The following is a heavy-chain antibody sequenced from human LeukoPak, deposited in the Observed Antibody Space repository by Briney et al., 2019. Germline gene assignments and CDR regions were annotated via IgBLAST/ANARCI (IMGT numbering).Heavy chain of an antibody. CDR2: INSDGSST. V-gene: IGHV3-74*01. CDR1: GFTFGYYS. J-gene: IGHJ6*03. Sequence: PGGSPRLSCAASGFTFGYYSMSWVRQAPGKGLVWVSRINSDGSSTSNADSVKGRFIISRDNAKNTLYLQMNSLRAEDTAVYYCARDSPSGYYYYYMDVWGKGTTVTASS. D-gene: IGHD3-10*01. CDR3: ARDSPSGYYYYYMDV.